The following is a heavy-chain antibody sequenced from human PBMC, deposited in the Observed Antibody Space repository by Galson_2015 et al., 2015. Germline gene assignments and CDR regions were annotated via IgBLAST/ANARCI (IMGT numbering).Heavy chain of an antibody. D-gene: IGHD3-22*01. CDR3: ATKVDAPFITDY. Sequence: SLRLSCAASGFTFSSYGMHWVRQAPGKGLEWLAVISYNDINIYYADSVKGRFTISRDNPKNPLYLQMNSLTAEDTAVYYCATKVDAPFITDYWGQGTLVTVSS. V-gene: IGHV3-30*03. CDR1: GFTFSSYG. J-gene: IGHJ4*02. CDR2: ISYNDINI.